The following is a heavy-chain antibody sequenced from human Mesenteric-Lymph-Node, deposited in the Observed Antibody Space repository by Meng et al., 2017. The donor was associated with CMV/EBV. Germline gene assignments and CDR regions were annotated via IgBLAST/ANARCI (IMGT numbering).Heavy chain of an antibody. CDR3: ARHSALLVTNFDY. J-gene: IGHJ4*02. V-gene: IGHV4-39*01. CDR2: IYYSGSTY. D-gene: IGHD5-18*01. Sequence: QLQLQGSGPGLFKPSESLALTFTVSGGSISSVSYYWGWIRQPPGKGLEWIGYIYYSGSTYYYNPSLKTRVTISVDTSKNQFSLKLSSVTAADTAVYYCARHSALLVTNFDYWGQGTLVTVSS. CDR1: GGSISSVSYY.